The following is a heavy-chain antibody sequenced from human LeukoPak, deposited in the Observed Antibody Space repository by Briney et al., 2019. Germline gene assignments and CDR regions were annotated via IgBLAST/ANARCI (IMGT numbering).Heavy chain of an antibody. Sequence: SETLSLTCTVSGGSISGYYWSWIRQPPGKGLEWIGEINHSGSTNYNPSLKSRVTISVNTSKNQFSLKLSSVTAADTAVYYCARVLLPPYDFWSGYAGFDPWGQGTLVTVSS. CDR1: GGSISGYY. D-gene: IGHD3-3*01. J-gene: IGHJ5*02. V-gene: IGHV4-34*01. CDR2: INHSGST. CDR3: ARVLLPPYDFWSGYAGFDP.